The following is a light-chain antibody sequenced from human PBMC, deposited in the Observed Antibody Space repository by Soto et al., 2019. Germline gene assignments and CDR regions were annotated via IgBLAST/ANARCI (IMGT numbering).Light chain of an antibody. CDR1: SSDVGGYNY. J-gene: IGLJ1*01. V-gene: IGLV2-14*01. CDR2: DVS. CDR3: SSYTTGIPLYV. Sequence: QSALTQPASVSVSPGQSITLSCTGTSSDVGGYNYVSWYQLHPGRAPKLIIYDVSHWPSGISNRFSGSKSGNTASLTISGLQPEDEADYFCSSYTTGIPLYVFGPGTKLTGL.